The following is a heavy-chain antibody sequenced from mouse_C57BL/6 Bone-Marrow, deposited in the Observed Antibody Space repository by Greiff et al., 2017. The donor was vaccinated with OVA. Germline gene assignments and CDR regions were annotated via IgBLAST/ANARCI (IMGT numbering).Heavy chain of an antibody. D-gene: IGHD2-5*01. V-gene: IGHV1-5*01. CDR3: TRRGDYSNYPWFAY. J-gene: IGHJ3*01. CDR1: GYTFTSYW. CDR2: IYPGNSDT. Sequence: VQLQQSGTVLARPGASVKMSCKTSGYTFTSYWMHWVKQRPGQGLEWIGAIYPGNSDTSYNQKFKGKAKLTAVTSASTAYMELSSLTNDDSAVYYCTRRGDYSNYPWFAYWGQGTLVTVSA.